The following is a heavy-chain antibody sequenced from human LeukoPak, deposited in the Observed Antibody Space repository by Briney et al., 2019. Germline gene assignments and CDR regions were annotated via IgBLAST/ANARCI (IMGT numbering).Heavy chain of an antibody. V-gene: IGHV4-59*12. J-gene: IGHJ5*02. CDR2: IYYSGNI. Sequence: SETLSLTCTVSGGSIGSYYWSWIRQPPGKGLEWIGYIYYSGNINYNPSLKSRVTISVDTSKNQFSLKLSSVTAADTAVYYCARELDNWFDPWGQGTLVTVSS. CDR3: ARELDNWFDP. CDR1: GGSIGSYY.